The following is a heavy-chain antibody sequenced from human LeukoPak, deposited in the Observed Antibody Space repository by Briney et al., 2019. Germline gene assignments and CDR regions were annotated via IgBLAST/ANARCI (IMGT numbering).Heavy chain of an antibody. CDR3: ARDRAILGSHSLHFGY. J-gene: IGHJ4*02. D-gene: IGHD3-3*01. CDR2: ISAYNGNT. Sequence: ASVKVSCKASGYTFTSYGISWVRQAPGQGLEWMGWISAYNGNTNYAQKLQGRVTMTTDTSTSTAYMELRSLRSDDTAVYYCARDRAILGSHSLHFGYWGQGTLVTVSS. CDR1: GYTFTSYG. V-gene: IGHV1-18*01.